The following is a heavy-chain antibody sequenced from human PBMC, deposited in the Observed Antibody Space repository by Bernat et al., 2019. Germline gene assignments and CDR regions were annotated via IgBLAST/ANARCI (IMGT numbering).Heavy chain of an antibody. CDR3: VRDGAALYYYHGMDV. Sequence: VQLVESGGGVVQPGRSLRLSCVASGFTFSDYSLHWVRQAPGKGLEWVAVVSYDGRNKYCADSVKARFIISRDDSENTLYLQMDSLTSEDTAVYYCVRDGAALYYYHGMDVWGRGTTVTVSS. V-gene: IGHV3-30*04. CDR1: GFTFSDYS. J-gene: IGHJ6*01. D-gene: IGHD6-25*01. CDR2: VSYDGRNK.